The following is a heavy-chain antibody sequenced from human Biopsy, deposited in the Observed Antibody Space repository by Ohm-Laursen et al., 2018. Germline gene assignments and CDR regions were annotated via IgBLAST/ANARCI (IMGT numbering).Heavy chain of an antibody. CDR3: AKDRYNYPPIGGFSMDV. CDR2: IFYDGSNT. J-gene: IGHJ6*02. V-gene: IGHV3-30*18. Sequence: SLRLSCAASGFTFNNYGMQWVRQAPGKGLEWVAFIFYDGSNTYYADSVKGRFTISRDNSRDTLYLQMSSLRAEDTAVYYCAKDRYNYPPIGGFSMDVWGQGTTVTVSS. CDR1: GFTFNNYG. D-gene: IGHD5-18*01.